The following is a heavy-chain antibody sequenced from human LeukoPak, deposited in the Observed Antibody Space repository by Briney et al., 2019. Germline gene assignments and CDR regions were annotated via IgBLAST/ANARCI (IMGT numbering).Heavy chain of an antibody. J-gene: IGHJ6*02. Sequence: PGGSLRLPCAASGFTFSSYAMSWVRQAPGKGLEWVSAISGSGGGTYYADSVKGRFTISRDNSKNTLYLQMNSLRAEDTAVYYCAKSGYCSSTSCYGHYYYYYGMDVWGQGTTVTVSS. CDR3: AKSGYCSSTSCYGHYYYYYGMDV. CDR2: ISGSGGGT. D-gene: IGHD2-2*03. CDR1: GFTFSSYA. V-gene: IGHV3-23*01.